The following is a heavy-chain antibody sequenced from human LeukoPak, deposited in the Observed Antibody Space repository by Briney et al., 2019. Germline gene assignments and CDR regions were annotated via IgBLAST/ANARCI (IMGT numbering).Heavy chain of an antibody. CDR2: ISYDGSNK. CDR1: GFTFRSYD. J-gene: IGHJ4*02. D-gene: IGHD6-19*01. Sequence: GGSLRLSRAASGFTFRSYDIHWVRQAPGKGLEWVAFISYDGSNKFYADSVKGRFTISRDNSKNSLYLQMNSLRVDDTAVYYCAKGYTTGWYYFDFWGQGTLVTVSS. CDR3: AKGYTTGWYYFDF. V-gene: IGHV3-30*18.